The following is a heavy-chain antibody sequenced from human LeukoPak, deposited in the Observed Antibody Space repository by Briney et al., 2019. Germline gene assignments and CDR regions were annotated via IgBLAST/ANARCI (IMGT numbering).Heavy chain of an antibody. J-gene: IGHJ4*02. Sequence: PGGSLRLSCAASGFTFNRYDIHWVRQAPGKGLEWVSSINNVRSHIYYADSVRGRFTISRDNANNVLYLQMNSLRAEDTAVYYCARDPTYYLRYGYFDSWGQGTLVTVSS. CDR2: INNVRSHI. V-gene: IGHV3-21*06. D-gene: IGHD1-26*01. CDR3: ARDPTYYLRYGYFDS. CDR1: GFTFNRYD.